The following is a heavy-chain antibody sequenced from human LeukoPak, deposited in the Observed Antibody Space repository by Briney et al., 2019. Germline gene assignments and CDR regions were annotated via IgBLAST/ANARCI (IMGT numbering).Heavy chain of an antibody. V-gene: IGHV1/OR15-3*02. CDR2: ISINNLNT. Sequence: ASVKVSCKVSGYTLTELSMHWVRQAPGQGLEWMGWISINNLNTRYVQTLQGRVTLTTDTSASTASMELSSLKSEDTAVYYCARGLIAVADFPTFDYWGQGTLVTVSS. CDR1: GYTLTELS. D-gene: IGHD6-19*01. J-gene: IGHJ4*02. CDR3: ARGLIAVADFPTFDY.